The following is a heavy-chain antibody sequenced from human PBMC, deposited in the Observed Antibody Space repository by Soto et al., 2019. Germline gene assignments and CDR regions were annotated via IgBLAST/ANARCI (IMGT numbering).Heavy chain of an antibody. CDR3: AKDHSGWSYGIDY. V-gene: IGHV3-9*01. CDR2: ISWNSDTI. J-gene: IGHJ4*02. CDR1: GFTFDEHA. D-gene: IGHD6-19*01. Sequence: EVQLVESGGGLVQPGRSLRLSCAASGFTFDEHAMHWVRQAPGKGLEWVSFISWNSDTIGYVDSVKGRFTISRDNAKNSLSRHMTSLRAEDPALYYRAKDHSGWSYGIDYWGQGTLVTVSS.